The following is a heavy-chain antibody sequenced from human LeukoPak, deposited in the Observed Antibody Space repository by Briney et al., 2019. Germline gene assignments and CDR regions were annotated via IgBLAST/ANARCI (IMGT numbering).Heavy chain of an antibody. Sequence: ASVKVSCKTSGYTFTTHSIHWVRQAPGQGLEWMGWINPNSGGTNYAQKFQGRVTMTRDTSISTAYMELSRLRSDDTAVYYCAREGTMVRGVSGNYYYCYYMDVWGKGTTVTVSS. CDR1: GYTFTTHS. CDR2: INPNSGGT. J-gene: IGHJ6*03. CDR3: AREGTMVRGVSGNYYYCYYMDV. V-gene: IGHV1-2*02. D-gene: IGHD3-10*01.